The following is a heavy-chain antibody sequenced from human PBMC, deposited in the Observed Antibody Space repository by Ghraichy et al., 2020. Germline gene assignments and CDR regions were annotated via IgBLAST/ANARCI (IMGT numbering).Heavy chain of an antibody. CDR3: AHGGSYYLCAFDF. CDR2: MNPNSGNT. D-gene: IGHD1-26*01. Sequence: ASVKVSCKASGYTFTSYDINWVRQATGQGLEWMGWMNPNSGNTDYAQKFQGRVTMTRNTSISTAYMELSSLRSEDTAVYYCAHGGSYYLCAFDFWGQGTMVTVSS. CDR1: GYTFTSYD. V-gene: IGHV1-8*01. J-gene: IGHJ3*01.